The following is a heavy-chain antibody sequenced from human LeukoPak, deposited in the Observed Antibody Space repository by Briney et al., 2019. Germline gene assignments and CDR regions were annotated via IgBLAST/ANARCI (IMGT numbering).Heavy chain of an antibody. V-gene: IGHV3-7*01. Sequence: GGSLRLSCAASGFTFSSYWMSWVRQAPGKGLEWVANIKQDGSEKYNVDSVKGRFTISRDNAKNSLYLQMNSLRAEDTAVYYCARDSNPYSSSWYFPGYWGQGTLVTVSS. CDR3: ARDSNPYSSSWYFPGY. J-gene: IGHJ4*02. CDR1: GFTFSSYW. CDR2: IKQDGSEK. D-gene: IGHD6-13*01.